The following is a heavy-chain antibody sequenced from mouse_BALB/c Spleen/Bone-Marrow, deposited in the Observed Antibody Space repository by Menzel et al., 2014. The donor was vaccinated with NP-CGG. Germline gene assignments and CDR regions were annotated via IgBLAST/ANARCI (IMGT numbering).Heavy chain of an antibody. CDR1: GYAFSNYG. Sequence: LVESGAELVRPGSSVKISCKASGYAFSNYGMNWVKQRPGQGLEWIGQIYPGDGDTNYNGKFKGRVTLTADKSSSTAYMQLSSLTSEDSAVYFCARGGISVDYWGQGTTLTVSS. CDR2: IYPGDGDT. J-gene: IGHJ2*01. V-gene: IGHV1-80*01. CDR3: ARGGISVDY.